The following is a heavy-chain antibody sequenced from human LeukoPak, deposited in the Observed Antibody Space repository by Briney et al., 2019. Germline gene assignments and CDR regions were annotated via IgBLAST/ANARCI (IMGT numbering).Heavy chain of an antibody. J-gene: IGHJ4*02. D-gene: IGHD2-2*01. Sequence: SETLSLTCTVPGGSTSSPRYYWGWIRQPPGKGLEWIGSVYYSGITYYNPSLNSRVTISVDTSKDQFSLKLNSVTAADTAVYYCARVLRLAAMLHYFDYWGQGTLVTVSS. CDR2: VYYSGIT. CDR1: GGSTSSPRYY. V-gene: IGHV4-39*07. CDR3: ARVLRLAAMLHYFDY.